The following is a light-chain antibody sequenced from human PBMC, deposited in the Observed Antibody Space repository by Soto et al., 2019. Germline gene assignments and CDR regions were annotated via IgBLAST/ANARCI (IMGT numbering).Light chain of an antibody. Sequence: DIQMTQSPSSLSASVGDRITITCRASQNINNYLNWYQQKPGKVPQFLIYAASSLRSGVPSRFSGSGSGTECTLTSTNLQPEDSATYYCQQSCSAPLTGGPGTKVN. CDR3: QQSCSAPLT. V-gene: IGKV1-39*01. CDR2: AAS. J-gene: IGKJ3*01. CDR1: QNINNY.